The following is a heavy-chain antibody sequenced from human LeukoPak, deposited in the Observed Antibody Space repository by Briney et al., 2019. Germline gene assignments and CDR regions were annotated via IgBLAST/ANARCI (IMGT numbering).Heavy chain of an antibody. D-gene: IGHD3-10*01. CDR3: ASRRYGSGSYYSGYEY. V-gene: IGHV1-8*03. CDR1: GYTFTSYD. Sequence: ASVKVSCKASGYTFTSYDINWVRQATGQGLEWMGWMNPNSGNTGYAQKFQGRVTITRNTSISTAYMELRSLRSEDTAVYYCASRRYGSGSYYSGYEYWGQGTLVTVSS. CDR2: MNPNSGNT. J-gene: IGHJ4*02.